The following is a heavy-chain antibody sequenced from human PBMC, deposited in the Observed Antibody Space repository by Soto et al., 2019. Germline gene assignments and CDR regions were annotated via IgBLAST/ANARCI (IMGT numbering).Heavy chain of an antibody. Sequence: QVQLQESGPGLVKPSETLSLTCTVSGGSVSSGSYYWSWIRQPPGKGLEWIGYIYYSGSTNYNPSRQSRVTISVDTSKHQFSLKLSSVTAADTAVYYCARGIEGWYQGRYYYGMDVWGQGTTVTVSS. V-gene: IGHV4-61*01. CDR3: ARGIEGWYQGRYYYGMDV. CDR2: IYYSGST. CDR1: GGSVSSGSYY. D-gene: IGHD6-19*01. J-gene: IGHJ6*02.